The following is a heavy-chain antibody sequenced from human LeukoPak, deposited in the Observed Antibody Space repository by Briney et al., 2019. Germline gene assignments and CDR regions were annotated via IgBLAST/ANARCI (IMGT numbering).Heavy chain of an antibody. V-gene: IGHV3-21*01. D-gene: IGHD3-3*01. CDR1: GFTFGAYS. CDR3: ARAWRGSYVFDY. Sequence: PGGSLRLSCAASGFTFGAYSMNWVRQAPGKGLEWVSCISSSSSYIYYADSVKGRFTISRDNPQNSLYLQMSSLRAEDTAVYYCARAWRGSYVFDYWGQGTLVTVSS. J-gene: IGHJ4*02. CDR2: ISSSSSYI.